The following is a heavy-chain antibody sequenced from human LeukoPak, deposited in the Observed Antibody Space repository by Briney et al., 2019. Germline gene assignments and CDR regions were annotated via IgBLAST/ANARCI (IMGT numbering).Heavy chain of an antibody. V-gene: IGHV3-11*05. D-gene: IGHD6-13*01. Sequence: PGGSLRLSCAASGFTFSDYYMSWVRQAPGKGLEWVSYISTSGSYTNYADSVKGRFTISRDNAKTSLYLQMNSLRADDTAVDYCARDGSAASDYWGQGTLVTVSS. CDR3: ARDGSAASDY. J-gene: IGHJ4*02. CDR1: GFTFSDYY. CDR2: ISTSGSYT.